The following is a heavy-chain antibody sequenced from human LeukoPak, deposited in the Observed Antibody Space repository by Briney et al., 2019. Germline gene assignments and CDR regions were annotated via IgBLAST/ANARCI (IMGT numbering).Heavy chain of an antibody. CDR3: VIMHGYFDGRGYWVQ. J-gene: IGHJ4*02. CDR2: ISHSGEKT. D-gene: IGHD3-22*01. CDR1: RFTFGSHA. V-gene: IGHV3-23*01. Sequence: GGSLSLSQAACRFTFGSHAMIGVRQAPGKGLEEVVYISHSGEKTSNADHAEGRYTISRDNPRHTLYLQMNSLSDDDTAVYYCVIMHGYFDGRGYWVQWGEGTLVTVSS.